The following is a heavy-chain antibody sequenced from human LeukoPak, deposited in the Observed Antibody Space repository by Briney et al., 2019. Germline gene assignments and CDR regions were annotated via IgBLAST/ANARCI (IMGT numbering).Heavy chain of an antibody. CDR2: INTNTGNP. V-gene: IGHV7-4-1*02. CDR1: GYTFTSYA. D-gene: IGHD4-17*01. J-gene: IGHJ4*02. CDR3: ARERRSTVTTYFGY. Sequence: ASVRVSCKASGYTFTSYAMNWVRQAPGQGLEWMGWINTNTGNPTYAQGFTGRFVFSLDTSVSTAYLQISSLKAEDTAVYYCARERRSTVTTYFGYWGQGTLVTVSS.